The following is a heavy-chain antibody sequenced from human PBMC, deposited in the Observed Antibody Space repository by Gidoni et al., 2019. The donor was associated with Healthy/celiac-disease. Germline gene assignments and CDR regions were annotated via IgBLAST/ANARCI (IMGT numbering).Heavy chain of an antibody. V-gene: IGHV4-59*01. CDR1: GGSISSYY. CDR2: IYYSGST. D-gene: IGHD6-13*01. Sequence: QVQLQESGPGLVKPSETLSLTCTVSGGSISSYYWSWIRQPPGKGLEWIGYIYYSGSTNYNPSLKSRVTISVDTSKNQFSLKLSSVTAADTAVYYCAVGAAGVKLAPTGFDYWGQGTLVTVSS. CDR3: AVGAAGVKLAPTGFDY. J-gene: IGHJ4*02.